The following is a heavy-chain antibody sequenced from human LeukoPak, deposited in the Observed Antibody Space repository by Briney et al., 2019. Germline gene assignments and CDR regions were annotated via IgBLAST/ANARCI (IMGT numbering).Heavy chain of an antibody. CDR3: ARASSYCSGGSCYLYYFDY. D-gene: IGHD2-15*01. V-gene: IGHV4-39*07. Sequence: SETLSLTCTVSGGSISSSSYYWGWIRQPPGKGLEWIGSIYYSGSTYYNPSLKSRVTISVDTSKNQFSLKLSSVTAADTAVYYCARASSYCSGGSCYLYYFDYWGQGTLVTVSS. CDR1: GGSISSSSYY. CDR2: IYYSGST. J-gene: IGHJ4*02.